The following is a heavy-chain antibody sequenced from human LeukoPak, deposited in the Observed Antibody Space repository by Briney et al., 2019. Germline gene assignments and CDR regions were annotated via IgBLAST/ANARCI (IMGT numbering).Heavy chain of an antibody. D-gene: IGHD2-21*01. J-gene: IGHJ4*02. CDR3: ARVPLYCGGDCLYFDY. CDR2: IYYSGST. V-gene: IGHV4-30-4*02. CDR1: GGSISSGDYY. Sequence: PSETQSLTCTVSGGSISSGDYYWSWIRQPPGKGLEWIGYIYYSGSTYYYPSLKSRVTISVDTSKNQFSLKLSSVTASDTAVYYCARVPLYCGGDCLYFDYWGQGTLVTVSS.